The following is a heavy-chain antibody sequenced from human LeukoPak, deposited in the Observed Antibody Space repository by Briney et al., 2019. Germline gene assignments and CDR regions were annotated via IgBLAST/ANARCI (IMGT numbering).Heavy chain of an antibody. CDR3: ASASRYYDSRGYYHPYFDN. CDR1: DFTVSSNY. D-gene: IGHD3-22*01. V-gene: IGHV3-53*01. Sequence: PGGSLRLSCAASDFTVSSNYMNWVRQAPGKGLEGVSLIYNRDTTYYADSVKGRFAISRGNTKDTRYLQMNSLRAEDTAVYYCASASRYYDSRGYYHPYFDNWGQGTLVTVSS. J-gene: IGHJ4*02. CDR2: IYNRDTT.